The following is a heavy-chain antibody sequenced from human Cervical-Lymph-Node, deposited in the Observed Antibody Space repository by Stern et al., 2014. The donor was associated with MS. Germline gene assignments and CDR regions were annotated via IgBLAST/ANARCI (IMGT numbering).Heavy chain of an antibody. CDR1: GGTFSRYA. D-gene: IGHD5-12*01. J-gene: IGHJ5*02. CDR2: IIPIFCTA. V-gene: IGHV1-69*14. Sequence: VQLVQSGAEVKKPGSSVKVSCKASGGTFSRYAISSVRQAPGPGLEWIGGIIPIFCTANYAQKFQGRVTITADKSTSTAYMELSSLRSEDTAVYYCARDSGYDLEGLDWFDPWGQGTLVTVSS. CDR3: ARDSGYDLEGLDWFDP.